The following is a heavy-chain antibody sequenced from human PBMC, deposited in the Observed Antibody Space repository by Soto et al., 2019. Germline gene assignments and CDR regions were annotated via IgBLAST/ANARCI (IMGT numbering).Heavy chain of an antibody. CDR1: GGTFSSYA. J-gene: IGHJ5*02. Sequence: SVKVSCKAYGGTFSSYAISWVRQAPGQGLEWMGGIIPIFGTANYAQKFQGRVTITADESTSTAYMELSSLRSEDTAVYYCAREKLTTYYYDSSGQRGWFDPWGQGTLVTVSS. CDR2: IIPIFGTA. CDR3: AREKLTTYYYDSSGQRGWFDP. V-gene: IGHV1-69*13. D-gene: IGHD3-22*01.